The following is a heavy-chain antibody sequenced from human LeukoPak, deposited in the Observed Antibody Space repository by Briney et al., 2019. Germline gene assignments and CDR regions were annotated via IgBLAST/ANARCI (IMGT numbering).Heavy chain of an antibody. J-gene: IGHJ4*02. CDR1: GYTFNKSG. CDR3: ARDLEGTGIWRDY. Sequence: ASVKVSCKASGYTFNKSGISWLREAPGQGLEWMGWINARNGFTNYAQKFQGRLTMTTDTSTTTAHMDLRGLTSDDTAVYYCARDLEGTGIWRDYWGQGTLVTVSA. V-gene: IGHV1-18*01. D-gene: IGHD1-1*01. CDR2: INARNGFT.